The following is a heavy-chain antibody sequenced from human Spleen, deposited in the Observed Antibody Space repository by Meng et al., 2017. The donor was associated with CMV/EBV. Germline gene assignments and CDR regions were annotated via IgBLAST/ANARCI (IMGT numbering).Heavy chain of an antibody. D-gene: IGHD6-19*01. J-gene: IGHJ4*02. CDR1: GGSVSSGSYY. V-gene: IGHV4-61*01. Sequence: SETLSLTCTVSGGSVSSGSYYWSWIRQPPGKGLEWIGYIYYSGSTNYNPSLKSRVTISVDTSKNQFSLKLSSVTAADTAIYYCARVQWLVNYFDYWGQETLVTVSS. CDR3: ARVQWLVNYFDY. CDR2: IYYSGST.